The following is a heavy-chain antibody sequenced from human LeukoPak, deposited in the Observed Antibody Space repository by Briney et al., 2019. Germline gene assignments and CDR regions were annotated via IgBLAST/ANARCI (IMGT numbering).Heavy chain of an antibody. Sequence: GSLRLSCAASGFTFNSYWMSWVRQAPGKGLERVANINQGGSEKHYVDSVRGRFTISRDNAKNSLYLQMNSLRDEDTSIYYCARDFGTAGYDLYDYWGQGTLVTVSS. CDR2: INQGGSEK. V-gene: IGHV3-7*01. D-gene: IGHD3-9*01. CDR3: ARDFGTAGYDLYDY. CDR1: GFTFNSYW. J-gene: IGHJ4*02.